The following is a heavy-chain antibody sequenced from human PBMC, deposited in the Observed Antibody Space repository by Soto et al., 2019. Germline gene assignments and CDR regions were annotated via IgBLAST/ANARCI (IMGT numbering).Heavy chain of an antibody. CDR1: GYTFTSYG. CDR3: ATAWFGEYVYYFDY. J-gene: IGHJ4*02. Sequence: QVQLVQSGAEVKKSGASVKVSCKASGYTFTSYGISWVRQAPGQGLAWMGWISAYNGHTNYAQTLQGRVTMTTDTSTSTAYMELRSLRSNDTDVYYCATAWFGEYVYYFDYWGQGTLVTVSS. V-gene: IGHV1-18*01. D-gene: IGHD3-10*01. CDR2: ISAYNGHT.